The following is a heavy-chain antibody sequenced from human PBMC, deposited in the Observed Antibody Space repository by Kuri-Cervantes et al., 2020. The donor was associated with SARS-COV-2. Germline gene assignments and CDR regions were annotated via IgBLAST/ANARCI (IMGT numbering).Heavy chain of an antibody. Sequence: GGSLRLSCAASGFTLSSYAMSWVRQAPGKGLEWVSAISGSGGSTYYADSVKGRFTISRDNSKNTLYLQMNSLRAEDTALYHCARDKGWQQGGNWFDPWGQGTLVTVSS. J-gene: IGHJ5*02. CDR3: ARDKGWQQGGNWFDP. D-gene: IGHD6-13*01. CDR1: GFTLSSYA. V-gene: IGHV3-23*01. CDR2: ISGSGGST.